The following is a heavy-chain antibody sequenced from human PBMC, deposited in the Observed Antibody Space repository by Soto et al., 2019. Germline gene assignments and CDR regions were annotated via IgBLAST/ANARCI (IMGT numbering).Heavy chain of an antibody. Sequence: EVQLLESGGGLVQPGGSLRLSCAASGFTFSSYAMSWVRQAPGKGLEWVSAISGSGGSTYYADSVKGRFTISRDNSKNTLYLQMNSLRAEDTAVYYCAKFGTIFGVVMDDGMDVWGQGTTVTVSS. D-gene: IGHD3-3*01. CDR1: GFTFSSYA. V-gene: IGHV3-23*01. CDR2: ISGSGGST. J-gene: IGHJ6*02. CDR3: AKFGTIFGVVMDDGMDV.